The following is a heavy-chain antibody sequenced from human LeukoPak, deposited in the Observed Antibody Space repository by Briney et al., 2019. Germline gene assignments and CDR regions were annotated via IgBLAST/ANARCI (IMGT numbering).Heavy chain of an antibody. Sequence: PGGSLRLSCAASGFIFSSYNMNWVRQAPGKGLEWVSFISSSSSYIYYTDSVKGRFTISRDNAKNSLYLQMNSLRAEDTAVYYCARDLSDTYYDFLWGQGTLVTVSS. D-gene: IGHD3-3*01. CDR3: ARDLSDTYYDFL. CDR2: ISSSSSYI. J-gene: IGHJ4*02. V-gene: IGHV3-21*01. CDR1: GFIFSSYN.